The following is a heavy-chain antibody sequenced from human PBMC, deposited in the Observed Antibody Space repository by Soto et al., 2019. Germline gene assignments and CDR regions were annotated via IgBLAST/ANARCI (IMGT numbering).Heavy chain of an antibody. Sequence: ASVKVSCKASGYTFTSYGISWVLQAPGQGLEWMGWISAYNGNTNYAQKLQGRVTMTTDTSTSTAYMELRSLRSDDTAVYYCARGDPGRSYLSYFDYWGQGTLVTVSS. J-gene: IGHJ4*02. V-gene: IGHV1-18*01. CDR2: ISAYNGNT. D-gene: IGHD1-26*01. CDR1: GYTFTSYG. CDR3: ARGDPGRSYLSYFDY.